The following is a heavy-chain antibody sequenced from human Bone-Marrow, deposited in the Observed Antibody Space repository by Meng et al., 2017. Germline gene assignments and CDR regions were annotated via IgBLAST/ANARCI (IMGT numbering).Heavy chain of an antibody. D-gene: IGHD2-15*01. V-gene: IGHV1-2*02. CDR1: GYTFTGYY. J-gene: IGHJ5*02. CDR3: AREGGPDKWFDP. Sequence: QVQLVQSGAEVKKPGASVTVSCKASGYTFTGYYIHWVRQAPGQGLEWMGWLNPNGGGTYYAQQFQGRVTMTRDTSINTAYLELSRLTSADTAVYYCAREGGPDKWFDPWGQGTLVTVFS. CDR2: LNPNGGGT.